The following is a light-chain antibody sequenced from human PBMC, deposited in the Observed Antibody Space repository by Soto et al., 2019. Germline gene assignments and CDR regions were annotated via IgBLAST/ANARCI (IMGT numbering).Light chain of an antibody. CDR3: QQYDNSPGYP. Sequence: ELVVTQSPGTLSLSPGERATLACRASQSVSSRYLAWYQQKPCQAPRLLIYATSSRAAGIPDRFSGSGSGTDFTLTISSLEPEDFAVYYCQQYDNSPGYPFGQGDKLEIK. CDR1: QSVSSRY. V-gene: IGKV3-20*01. CDR2: ATS. J-gene: IGKJ2*01.